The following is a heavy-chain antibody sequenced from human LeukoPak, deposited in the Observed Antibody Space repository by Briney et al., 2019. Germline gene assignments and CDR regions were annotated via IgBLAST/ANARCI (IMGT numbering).Heavy chain of an antibody. V-gene: IGHV3-21*01. D-gene: IGHD4/OR15-4a*01. Sequence: GGSLRLSCAASGFTFSSYTINWVRQAPGKGLEWISSISGSSSHIYYADSVKGRFTISRDNAKDSLYLQMNSLRAEDTALYYCVPIPNSANFPNWFDPWGQGTVVTVSS. CDR2: ISGSSSHI. J-gene: IGHJ5*02. CDR1: GFTFSSYT. CDR3: VPIPNSANFPNWFDP.